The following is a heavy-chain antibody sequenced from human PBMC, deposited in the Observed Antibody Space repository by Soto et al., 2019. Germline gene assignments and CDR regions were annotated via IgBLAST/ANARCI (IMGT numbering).Heavy chain of an antibody. CDR1: GGAFSGYH. CDR2: INQSGST. CDR3: ATRDSYYGMDF. V-gene: IGHV4-34*01. Sequence: SETLSLTCGVYGGAFSGYHWSWIRQAPGKGLEWIGEINQSGSTNYSPSLKNRVTMSVDTSKKQFSLRLGSVTAADTALHYCATRDSYYGMDFWGQGTTVTVSS. J-gene: IGHJ6*02.